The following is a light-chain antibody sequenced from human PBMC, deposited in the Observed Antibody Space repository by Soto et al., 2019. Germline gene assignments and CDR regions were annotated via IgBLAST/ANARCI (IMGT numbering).Light chain of an antibody. Sequence: QSVLTQPASVSGSPGQSITFFCTGTSSDVGSYDYVSWHQQHPGKAPKLIIYDVNNRPSGVPSRFSGSESGNTASLIISGLQTEDEADYYCCAYSTSGTHVFGTGTKVTVL. CDR2: DVN. J-gene: IGLJ1*01. V-gene: IGLV2-14*03. CDR3: CAYSTSGTHV. CDR1: SSDVGSYDY.